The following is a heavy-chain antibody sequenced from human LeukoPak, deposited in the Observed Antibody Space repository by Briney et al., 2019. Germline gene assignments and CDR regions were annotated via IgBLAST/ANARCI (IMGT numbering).Heavy chain of an antibody. Sequence: PSETLSLTCAVYGGSFSGYYWSWIRQPPGKGLEWIGEINHSGSTNYNPSLKSRVTISVDTSKNQFSLKLSSVTAADTAVYYCATRRIAVAAPFDYWGQGTLVTVSS. CDR3: ATRRIAVAAPFDY. CDR1: GGSFSGYY. V-gene: IGHV4-34*01. J-gene: IGHJ4*02. CDR2: INHSGST. D-gene: IGHD6-19*01.